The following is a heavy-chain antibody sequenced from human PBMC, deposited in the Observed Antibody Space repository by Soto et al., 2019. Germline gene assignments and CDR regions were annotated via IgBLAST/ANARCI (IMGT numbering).Heavy chain of an antibody. Sequence: HPGGSLRLSCTASGFTFGDYAMSWVRQAPGKGLEWVGFIRSKAYGGTTEYAASVKGRFTISRDDSKSIAYLQMNSLKTEDTAVYYCTRVSRTVTTVYYYYGMDVWGQGTTVTVSS. D-gene: IGHD4-17*01. CDR2: IRSKAYGGTT. CDR3: TRVSRTVTTVYYYYGMDV. CDR1: GFTFGDYA. J-gene: IGHJ6*02. V-gene: IGHV3-49*04.